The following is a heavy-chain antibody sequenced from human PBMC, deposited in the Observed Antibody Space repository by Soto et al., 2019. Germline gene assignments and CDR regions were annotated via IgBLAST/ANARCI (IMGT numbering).Heavy chain of an antibody. V-gene: IGHV3-66*01. CDR3: VRENYYYGMDV. CDR1: GFDASVNY. J-gene: IGHJ6*02. Sequence: EVQLVESGGTLVQPGGSLRLSCAASGFDASVNYMTWVRQAPVKGLEWVSAINSGGNTFYADSVKGRFTISRDNFKNTLYLQMNSLRGEDTAMYYSVRENYYYGMDVWGQGTAVTVSS. CDR2: INSGGNT.